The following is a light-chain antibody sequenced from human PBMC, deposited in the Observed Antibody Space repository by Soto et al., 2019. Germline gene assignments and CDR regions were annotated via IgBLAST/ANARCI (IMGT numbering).Light chain of an antibody. CDR1: QSISDN. V-gene: IGKV1-39*01. CDR2: AAS. CDR3: QQGYGPPYT. Sequence: MTQSPPSLSASVGDRVTITCRASQSISDNLNWYQFQPGKAPKLLIYAASNLQTGVPSRFSGSGSGADFALTISGLQPEDSATYYCQQGYGPPYTFGLGTKLEIK. J-gene: IGKJ2*01.